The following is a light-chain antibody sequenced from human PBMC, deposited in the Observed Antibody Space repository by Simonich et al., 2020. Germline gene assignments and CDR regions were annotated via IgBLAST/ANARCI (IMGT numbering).Light chain of an antibody. CDR2: NAS. Sequence: EIVLTQSPATLSLSTWERATLSCRASQSVRSYLTWYQQKPGQAPRLLIYNASNRATGIPARFSGSGSGTDFTLTISSLEPEEFAVYYCQQRSNWPITFGQGTRLEIK. V-gene: IGKV3-11*01. CDR1: QSVRSY. CDR3: QQRSNWPIT. J-gene: IGKJ5*01.